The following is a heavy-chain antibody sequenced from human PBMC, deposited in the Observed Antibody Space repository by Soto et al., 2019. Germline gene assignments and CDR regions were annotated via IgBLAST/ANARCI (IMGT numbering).Heavy chain of an antibody. Sequence: QVQLVESGGGVVQPGKSLRLSCAGSGFTFSSYGMDWVRQAPGKGLEWVAVISYDGSNKYYADSVKGRFTISRDNSKNTRYLQMSRLRADDTAVYYCAKDRMGAGVRGYFDYWGQGTLVTVSS. J-gene: IGHJ4*02. V-gene: IGHV3-30*18. CDR1: GFTFSSYG. D-gene: IGHD3-10*01. CDR2: ISYDGSNK. CDR3: AKDRMGAGVRGYFDY.